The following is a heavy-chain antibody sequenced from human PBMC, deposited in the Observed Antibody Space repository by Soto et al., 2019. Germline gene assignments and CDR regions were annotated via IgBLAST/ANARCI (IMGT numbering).Heavy chain of an antibody. J-gene: IGHJ5*02. V-gene: IGHV4-4*02. CDR1: GGSISSSNW. CDR3: ARVAMVRGQSGFDP. D-gene: IGHD3-10*01. CDR2: IYHSGST. Sequence: SETLSLTCAVSGGSISSSNWWSWVRQPPGKGLEWIGEIYHSGSTNYNPSLKSRVTISVDKSKNQFSLKLSSVTAADTAVYFCARVAMVRGQSGFDPWGQGTLVTVSS.